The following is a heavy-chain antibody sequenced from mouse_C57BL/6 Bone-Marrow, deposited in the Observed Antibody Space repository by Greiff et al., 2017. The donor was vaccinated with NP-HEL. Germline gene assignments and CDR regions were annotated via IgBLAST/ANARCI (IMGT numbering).Heavy chain of an antibody. J-gene: IGHJ1*03. V-gene: IGHV7-1*01. Sequence: EVNVVESGGGLVQSGRSLRLSCATSGFTFSDFYMEWVRQAPGKGLEWIAASRNKANDYTTEYSASVKGRFIVSRDTSQSILYLQMNALRAEDTAIYYCARDALDGYPPYFDVWGTGTTVTVSS. CDR2: SRNKANDYTT. D-gene: IGHD2-3*01. CDR3: ARDALDGYPPYFDV. CDR1: GFTFSDFY.